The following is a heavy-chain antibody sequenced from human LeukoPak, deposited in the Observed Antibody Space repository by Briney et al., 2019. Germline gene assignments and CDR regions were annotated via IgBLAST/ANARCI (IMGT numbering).Heavy chain of an antibody. CDR2: INPRGGST. J-gene: IGHJ4*02. Sequence: ASVKVSCKASGYTFTRYYMHWMRQAPGQGPEWMGIINPRGGSTDYAQKFQGRITMTSDTSTSTVYMELNSLRSDDTAVYFCARVGSAAATADYWGQGTLVTVSS. D-gene: IGHD6-25*01. CDR3: ARVGSAAATADY. CDR1: GYTFTRYY. V-gene: IGHV1-46*01.